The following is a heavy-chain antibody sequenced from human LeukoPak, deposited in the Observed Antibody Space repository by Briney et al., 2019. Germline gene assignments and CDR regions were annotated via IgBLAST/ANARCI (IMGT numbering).Heavy chain of an antibody. CDR1: GYTLTELS. Sequence: GASVKVPCKVSGYTLTELSMHWVRQAPGKGLEWMGGFDPEDGETIYAQKFQGRVTMTEDTSTDTAYMELSSLRSEDTAVYYCATDSGAVAGRGYYFDYWGQGTLVTVSS. D-gene: IGHD6-19*01. CDR2: FDPEDGET. V-gene: IGHV1-24*01. CDR3: ATDSGAVAGRGYYFDY. J-gene: IGHJ4*02.